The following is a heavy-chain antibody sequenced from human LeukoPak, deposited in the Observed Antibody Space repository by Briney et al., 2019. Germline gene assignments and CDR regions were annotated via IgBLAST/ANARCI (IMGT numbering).Heavy chain of an antibody. CDR2: VSSNVYST. CDR3: VKDSKSSGWYVPPNFDY. CDR1: GFTFSSYA. Sequence: GGSLRLSCAASGFTFSSYAMNWVRQAPGKGLEYVSSVSSNVYSTHYADSVKGRFAISRDNSKNTLYLQMSSLRTEDTAVYYCVKDSKSSGWYVPPNFDYWGQGTLVTVSS. J-gene: IGHJ4*02. V-gene: IGHV3-64D*09. D-gene: IGHD6-19*01.